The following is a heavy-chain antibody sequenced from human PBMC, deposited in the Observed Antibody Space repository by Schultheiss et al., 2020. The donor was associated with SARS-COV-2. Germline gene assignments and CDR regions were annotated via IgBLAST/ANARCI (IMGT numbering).Heavy chain of an antibody. CDR1: GFTFSNAW. CDR2: ISSSSSYI. CDR3: ARDGGTYSSAPSGEDY. D-gene: IGHD5-18*01. J-gene: IGHJ4*02. Sequence: GGSLRLSCAASGFTFSNAWMNWVRQAPGKGLEWVSSISSSSSYIYYADSVKGRFTISRDNAKNSLYLQMNSLRAEDTAVYYCARDGGTYSSAPSGEDYWGQGTLVTVSS. V-gene: IGHV3-21*01.